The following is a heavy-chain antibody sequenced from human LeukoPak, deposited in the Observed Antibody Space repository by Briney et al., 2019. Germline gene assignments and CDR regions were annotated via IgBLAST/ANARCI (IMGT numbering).Heavy chain of an antibody. CDR2: IHYSGSS. Sequence: SETLSLTCTVSGASVRNEYWSWIRQPPGKELEWIGYIHYSGSSNYHPSLGSRVTISLDTSKNQFSLKLSSATAADTAVYYCARERDYSNYFDYWGQGTLVTVSS. J-gene: IGHJ4*02. CDR1: GASVRNEY. D-gene: IGHD4-11*01. V-gene: IGHV4-59*02. CDR3: ARERDYSNYFDY.